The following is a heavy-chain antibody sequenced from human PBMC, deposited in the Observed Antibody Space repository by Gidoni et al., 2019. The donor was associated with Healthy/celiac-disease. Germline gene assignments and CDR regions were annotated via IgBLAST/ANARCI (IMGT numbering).Heavy chain of an antibody. D-gene: IGHD6-6*01. CDR1: GGSISSSSYY. CDR3: ARLPFEYSSSYYFDY. V-gene: IGHV4-39*01. Sequence: QLQLQASGPGLVKPSETLSLTCTVSGGSISSSSYYWGWIRQPPGKGLEWIGSIYYSGSTYYNPSLKSRVTISVDTSKNQFSLKLSSVTAADTAVYYCARLPFEYSSSYYFDYWGQGTLVTVSS. J-gene: IGHJ4*02. CDR2: IYYSGST.